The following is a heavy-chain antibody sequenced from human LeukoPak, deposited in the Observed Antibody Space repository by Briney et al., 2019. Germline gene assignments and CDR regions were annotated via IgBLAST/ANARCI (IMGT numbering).Heavy chain of an antibody. Sequence: ASVKVSCKASGYTFTGYYMHWVRQAPGQGLEWMGWINPNSGGTNYAQKFQGRVTMTRDTSISTAYMEPSRLRSDDTAVYYCARVRDIVVVPAALDYYYGMDVWGQGTTVTVSS. CDR1: GYTFTGYY. CDR3: ARVRDIVVVPAALDYYYGMDV. D-gene: IGHD2-2*01. J-gene: IGHJ6*02. CDR2: INPNSGGT. V-gene: IGHV1-2*02.